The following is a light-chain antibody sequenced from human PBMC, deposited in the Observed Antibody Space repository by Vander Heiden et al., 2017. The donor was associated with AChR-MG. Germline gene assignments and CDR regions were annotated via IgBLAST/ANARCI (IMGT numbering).Light chain of an antibody. CDR1: DPSIGAGYD. CDR2: AND. Sequence: QSVLTQPPSVSGAPGHRVTISRPGSDPSIGAGYDVQWYQQLPGKAPKLLIYANDNRPSGVPERFSASKSGTSASLAITALQAEDEADYYCQSYGTRLSGSVFGGGTKVTVL. J-gene: IGLJ3*02. CDR3: QSYGTRLSGSV. V-gene: IGLV1-40*01.